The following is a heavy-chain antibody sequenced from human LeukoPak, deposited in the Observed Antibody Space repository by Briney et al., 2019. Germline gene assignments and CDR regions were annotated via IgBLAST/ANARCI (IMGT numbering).Heavy chain of an antibody. J-gene: IGHJ4*02. CDR3: ATDHYSYGYFDY. D-gene: IGHD5-18*01. CDR1: GFTVSSNY. CDR2: TYSGDST. V-gene: IGHV3-53*01. Sequence: GGSLRLSCAASGFTVSSNYMSWVRQAPGKGLEWVSLTYSGDSTYYADSVKGRFTISRDNSKDTLYLQMNSLRAEDTAVYYCATDHYSYGYFDYWGQGTLVTVSS.